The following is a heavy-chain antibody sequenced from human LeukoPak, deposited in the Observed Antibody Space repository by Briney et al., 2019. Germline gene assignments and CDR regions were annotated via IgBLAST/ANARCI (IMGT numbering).Heavy chain of an antibody. J-gene: IGHJ4*02. CDR3: ARESGTSGSYLGYWFDY. V-gene: IGHV4-59*01. D-gene: IGHD2-8*01. Sequence: SETLSLTCAVYGGSFSGYHWSWIRQPPGKGLEWIGCVYYSGNTNYNPSLKSRVTISLDTSKNQFSLKLSSVTAADTAVYYCARESGTSGSYLGYWFDYWGQGTLVTVSS. CDR2: VYYSGNT. CDR1: GGSFSGYH.